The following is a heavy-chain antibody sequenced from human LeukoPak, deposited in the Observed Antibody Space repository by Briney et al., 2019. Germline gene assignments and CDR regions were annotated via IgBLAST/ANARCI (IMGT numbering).Heavy chain of an antibody. CDR3: ARGHWFDP. CDR2: IYASGGT. CDR1: GGSLSTYF. V-gene: IGHV4-4*07. J-gene: IGHJ5*02. Sequence: SETLSLTCTVSGGSLSTYFWTWIRQPAGKGLEWIGRIYASGGTTHTPSLKSRVTISVDTSKNQFSLKLSSVTAADTAVYYCARGHWFDPWGQGTLVTVSS.